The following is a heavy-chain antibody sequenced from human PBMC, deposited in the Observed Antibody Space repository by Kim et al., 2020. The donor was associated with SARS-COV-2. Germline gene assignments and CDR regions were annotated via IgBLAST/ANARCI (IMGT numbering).Heavy chain of an antibody. J-gene: IGHJ3*02. CDR1: RFTVSNYS. CDR3: AREQVVGRYVFEM. V-gene: IGHV3-7*01. Sequence: GGSLRLSCVASRFTVSNYSMAWVRQAPGKGLEWVANMNEDGTEKYHVGSVKGRFTISRDNAKNTLYLQMNSLRGEDTAVYYCAREQVVGRYVFEMWGPGTLVTLAS. CDR2: MNEDGTEK. D-gene: IGHD2-15*01.